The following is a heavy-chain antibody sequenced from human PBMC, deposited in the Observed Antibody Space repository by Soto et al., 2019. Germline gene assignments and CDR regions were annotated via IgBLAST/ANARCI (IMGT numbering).Heavy chain of an antibody. V-gene: IGHV1-8*01. CDR1: GYTFTSYD. Sequence: QVQLVQSGAEVKKPGASVKVSCKASGYTFTSYDINWVRQATGQGLEWMGWLNPKSRNTGYAQKFQGRVTMTGNTSISTADMELSSLRSEDTAVYYCARTLYGDNVDYWGQGTLVTVSS. J-gene: IGHJ4*02. CDR3: ARTLYGDNVDY. CDR2: LNPKSRNT. D-gene: IGHD4-17*01.